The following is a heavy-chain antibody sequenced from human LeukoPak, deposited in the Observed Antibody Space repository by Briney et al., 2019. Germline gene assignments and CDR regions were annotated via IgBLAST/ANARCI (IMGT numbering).Heavy chain of an antibody. V-gene: IGHV3-7*05. D-gene: IGHD6-19*01. Sequence: PGGSLRLSCAASGFTFSSYWMSWVRQAPGKGLEWVAKIKQDGSEKYYVDSVKGRFTISRDNTQNSLYLQMNSLRAEDTAVYYCARYRSSSVNFDNWGQGTLVTVSS. CDR2: IKQDGSEK. J-gene: IGHJ4*02. CDR1: GFTFSSYW. CDR3: ARYRSSSVNFDN.